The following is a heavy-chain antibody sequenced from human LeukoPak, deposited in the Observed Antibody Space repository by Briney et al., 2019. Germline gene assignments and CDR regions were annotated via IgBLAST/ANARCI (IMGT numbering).Heavy chain of an antibody. CDR1: GGSISSGDYY. D-gene: IGHD3-22*01. V-gene: IGHV4-30-4*01. Sequence: PSQTRSLTCTVSGGSISSGDYYWSWIRQPPGKGLEWIGYIYYSGSTYYNPSLKSRVTISVDTSKNQFSLKLSSVTAADPAVYYCASSFDYYDSSGYPYWGQGTLVTVSS. J-gene: IGHJ4*02. CDR2: IYYSGST. CDR3: ASSFDYYDSSGYPY.